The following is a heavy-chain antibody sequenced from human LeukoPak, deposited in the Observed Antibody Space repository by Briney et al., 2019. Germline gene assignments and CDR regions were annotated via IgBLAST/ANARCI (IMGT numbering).Heavy chain of an antibody. J-gene: IGHJ5*02. Sequence: ASVKVSCKASGYTFTNYFMHWVRQAPGQGLEWMGIINPRGGSTGYAQKFQGGITMATDMSTRTVYMELSSLESEDTAVYYCARRDCVGDCYSNWFDPWGQGTLVTVSS. V-gene: IGHV1-46*01. CDR2: INPRGGST. D-gene: IGHD2-21*02. CDR3: ARRDCVGDCYSNWFDP. CDR1: GYTFTNYF.